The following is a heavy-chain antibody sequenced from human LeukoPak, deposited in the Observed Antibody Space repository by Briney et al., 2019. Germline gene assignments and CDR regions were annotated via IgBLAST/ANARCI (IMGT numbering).Heavy chain of an antibody. CDR3: ARDRVPRYFDWAHSAYFDY. Sequence: GGSLRLSCAASGFTFNTYWMHWVRQAPGKGLVWVSRIRSDGSSTSYADSVRGRFTISRDNAKNSLYLQMNSLRAEDTAVYYCARDRVPRYFDWAHSAYFDYWGQGTLVTVSS. J-gene: IGHJ4*02. V-gene: IGHV3-74*01. D-gene: IGHD3-9*01. CDR2: IRSDGSST. CDR1: GFTFNTYW.